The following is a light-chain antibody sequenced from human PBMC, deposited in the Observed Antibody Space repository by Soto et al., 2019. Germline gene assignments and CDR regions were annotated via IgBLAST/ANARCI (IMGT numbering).Light chain of an antibody. J-gene: IGLJ3*02. CDR3: SSYAGSNNLGV. CDR1: SSDVGGYNY. CDR2: EVS. V-gene: IGLV2-8*01. Sequence: QSVLTQPPSASGSPGQSVTISCTGTSSDVGGYNYVSWYQQHPGKAPKLMIYEVSKRPSGVPDRFFGSKSGNTASLTVSGLQAEDEADYYCSSYAGSNNLGVFGGGTQLTVL.